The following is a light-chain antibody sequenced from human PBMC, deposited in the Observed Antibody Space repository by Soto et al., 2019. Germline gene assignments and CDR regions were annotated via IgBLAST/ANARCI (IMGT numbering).Light chain of an antibody. J-gene: IGKJ5*01. CDR2: GAS. V-gene: IGKV3-15*01. Sequence: EMVMTQSPATLSVSPGERATLSCRASQSVSSNLAWYQQKPGQAPRLLIYGASSRATGIPARFSGSESGTEFTRTISSLQSEDFAVYDCQQYDNWPITFGQGTRLEIK. CDR1: QSVSSN. CDR3: QQYDNWPIT.